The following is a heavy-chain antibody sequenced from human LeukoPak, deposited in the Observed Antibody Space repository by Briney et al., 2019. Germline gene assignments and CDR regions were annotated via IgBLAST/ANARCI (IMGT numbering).Heavy chain of an antibody. CDR2: ISGSGGST. V-gene: IGHV3-23*01. J-gene: IGHJ4*02. D-gene: IGHD5-18*01. Sequence: GGSLRLSCAASGFTFSSYAMSWVRQAPGKGLDWVSAISGSGGSTYHADSVKGRFTISRDNSKNTLYLQMNSLRAEDTALYYCAKQGVSGGNSYGTPDYWGQGTLVTVSS. CDR1: GFTFSSYA. CDR3: AKQGVSGGNSYGTPDY.